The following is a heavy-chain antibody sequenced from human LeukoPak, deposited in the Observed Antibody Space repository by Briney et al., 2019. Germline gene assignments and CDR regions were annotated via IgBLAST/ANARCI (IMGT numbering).Heavy chain of an antibody. Sequence: ASVKVSCKASGYTFTGYYIHWVRQAPGQGLEWMGWINPNINGTNYAQKFQGRVTMTGDRSISTAYMELSRLRSDDTAVYYCARGLWFGELSDYWGQGTLVTVSS. D-gene: IGHD3-10*01. J-gene: IGHJ4*02. CDR3: ARGLWFGELSDY. CDR1: GYTFTGYY. V-gene: IGHV1-2*02. CDR2: INPNINGT.